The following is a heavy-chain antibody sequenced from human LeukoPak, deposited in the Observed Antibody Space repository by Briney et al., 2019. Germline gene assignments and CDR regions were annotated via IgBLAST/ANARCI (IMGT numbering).Heavy chain of an antibody. CDR3: ARGSGNEPFDY. Sequence: GGSRRLSCAASGFSFSSYWIHWVRQAPGKGLVWVSRINRDGSSTSYADSVKGRFTSSRDNAKNTLYLQMNSLRAEDTAVYYCARGSGNEPFDYWGQGTLVTVSS. CDR2: INRDGSST. D-gene: IGHD5-12*01. J-gene: IGHJ4*02. V-gene: IGHV3-74*01. CDR1: GFSFSSYW.